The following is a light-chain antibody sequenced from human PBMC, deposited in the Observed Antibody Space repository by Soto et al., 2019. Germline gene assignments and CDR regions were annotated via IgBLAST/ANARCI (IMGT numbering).Light chain of an antibody. CDR3: AAWDASLSGPV. J-gene: IGLJ7*01. Sequence: QSVLTQPPSASGTPGQRVTISCSGSSSNIGSNYVYWYQQLPGTAPKLLIYRNNQRPSGVPDRFSGAKSGTSASLAISGLRSEDEADYYCAAWDASLSGPVFGGGTQRAV. CDR1: SSNIGSNY. V-gene: IGLV1-47*01. CDR2: RNN.